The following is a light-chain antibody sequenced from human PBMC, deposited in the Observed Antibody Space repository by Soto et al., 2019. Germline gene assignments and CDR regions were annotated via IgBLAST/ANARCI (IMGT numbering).Light chain of an antibody. CDR2: DAS. V-gene: IGKV1-5*01. CDR1: QSINIW. J-gene: IGKJ1*01. CDR3: HQYNSYSPWT. Sequence: DVLMTQFPSTLSASVGDRVTITCRASQSINIWVAWYQQRPGKAPKLLIYDASSLERGVPSRLSGSGSGTEFTLTISSLQPDDFATYYCHQYNSYSPWTFGQGTKVDIK.